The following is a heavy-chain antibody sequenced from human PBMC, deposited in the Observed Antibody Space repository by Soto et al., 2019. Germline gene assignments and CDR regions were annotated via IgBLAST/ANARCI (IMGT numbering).Heavy chain of an antibody. J-gene: IGHJ4*02. V-gene: IGHV3-9*01. CDR1: GFTFDNCG. CDR3: VQGRYPTMATPLDH. CDR2: ISWDSSTI. Sequence: LRLSCAASGFTFDNCGMHWVRQAPGKGLEWVAGISWDSSTIGYADSVKGRFIISRDDAKNSLYLQMDSLRGEDTALYYCVQGRYPTMATPLDHWGQGTQVTVYS. D-gene: IGHD2-15*01.